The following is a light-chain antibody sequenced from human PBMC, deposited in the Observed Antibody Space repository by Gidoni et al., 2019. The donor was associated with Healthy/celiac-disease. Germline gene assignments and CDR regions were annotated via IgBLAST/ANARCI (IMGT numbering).Light chain of an antibody. CDR3: AAWDDSLSGWV. V-gene: IGLV1-47*01. CDR1: SSNIGSNY. J-gene: IGLJ3*02. CDR2: RNN. Sequence: SVLSQPPSASGPPAQRVTISCSGSSSNIGSNYVYWYQQLPGTAPKLLIYRNNQRPSGVPDRFSGSKSGTSASLAISGLRSEDEADYYCAAWDDSLSGWVFGGGTKLTVL.